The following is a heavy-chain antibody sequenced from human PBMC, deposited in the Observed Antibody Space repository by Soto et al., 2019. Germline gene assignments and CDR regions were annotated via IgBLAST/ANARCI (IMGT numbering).Heavy chain of an antibody. D-gene: IGHD1-1*01. CDR3: ARGRNGGDAFDI. CDR2: IIPILGIA. V-gene: IGHV1-69*02. Sequence: SVKVSCKASGGTFSSYTISWVRQAPGQGLEWMGRIIPILGIANYAQKFQGRVTITADKSTSTAYMELSSLRSEDTAVYYWARGRNGGDAFDIWGQGTMVTVSS. J-gene: IGHJ3*02. CDR1: GGTFSSYT.